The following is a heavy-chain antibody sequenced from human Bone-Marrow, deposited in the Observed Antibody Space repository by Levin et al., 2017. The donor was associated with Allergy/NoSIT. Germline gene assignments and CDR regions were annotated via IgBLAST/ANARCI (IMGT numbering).Heavy chain of an antibody. D-gene: IGHD4-17*01. J-gene: IGHJ4*02. CDR3: ARVAYGDYLFDY. CDR1: SDSISSGSYY. CDR2: IYYSGST. Sequence: SETLSLTCTVSSDSISSGSYYWSWIRQHPGKGLEWIGYIYYSGSTYYNPSLESRVTISVDTSKNQFSLKLTSVTAADTAVYYCARVAYGDYLFDYWGQGTLVTVSS. V-gene: IGHV4-31*03.